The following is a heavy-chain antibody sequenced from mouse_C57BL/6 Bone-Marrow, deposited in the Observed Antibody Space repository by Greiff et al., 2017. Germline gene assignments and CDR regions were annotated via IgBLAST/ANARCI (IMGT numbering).Heavy chain of an antibody. CDR1: GYSFTGYF. V-gene: IGHV1-20*01. J-gene: IGHJ2*01. CDR3: APTIVTNFDY. D-gene: IGHD2-5*01. CDR2: INPYNGDT. Sequence: VQLKESGPELVKPGDSVKISCKASGYSFTGYFMNWVMQSHGKSLEWIGRINPYNGDTFYNQKFKGKATLTVDKSSSTAHMELRSLTSENSAVYYCAPTIVTNFDYWGQGTTLTVSS.